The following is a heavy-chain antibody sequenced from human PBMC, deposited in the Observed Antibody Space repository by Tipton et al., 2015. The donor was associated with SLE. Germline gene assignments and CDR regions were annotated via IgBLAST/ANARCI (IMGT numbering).Heavy chain of an antibody. Sequence: TLSLTCTVSGGPISSSSYYWGWIRQPPGKGLEWIGSIYYSGSTYYNPSLKSRVTISVDTSKNQFSLKLSSVTAADTAVYYCARALAIFGVVTSLDYWGQGTLVPVSS. CDR3: ARALAIFGVVTSLDY. CDR2: IYYSGST. J-gene: IGHJ4*02. CDR1: GGPISSSSYY. V-gene: IGHV4-39*07. D-gene: IGHD3-3*01.